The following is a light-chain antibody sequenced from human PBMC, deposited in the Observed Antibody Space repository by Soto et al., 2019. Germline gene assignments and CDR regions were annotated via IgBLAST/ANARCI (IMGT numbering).Light chain of an antibody. V-gene: IGLV2-14*01. Sequence: QSALTQPASVSGSPGQSITISCTGTSSDVGGYNYVSWYQQHPGKAPKLMIYDVSNRPSGVSNRFSGSKSGNTAPLTISGLQAEDEADYYCSSYTSSSTLYFFGTGTKVTVL. CDR2: DVS. CDR3: SSYTSSSTLYF. J-gene: IGLJ1*01. CDR1: SSDVGGYNY.